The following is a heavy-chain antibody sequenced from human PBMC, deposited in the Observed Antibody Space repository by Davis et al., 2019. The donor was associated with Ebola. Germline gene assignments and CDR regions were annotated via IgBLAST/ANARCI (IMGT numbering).Heavy chain of an antibody. V-gene: IGHV4-39*06. CDR1: GGSISSSSYF. Sequence: SETLSLTCTVSGGSISSSSYFWGWIRQPPGKGLEWLASIYYSGSTYYNPSLNSRVTMSVDKSKNQFPLKLSSVTAADTAVYYCAGLRYCSSSSCYYYYGMDVWGQGTTVTVSS. D-gene: IGHD2-2*01. CDR2: IYYSGST. CDR3: AGLRYCSSSSCYYYYGMDV. J-gene: IGHJ6*02.